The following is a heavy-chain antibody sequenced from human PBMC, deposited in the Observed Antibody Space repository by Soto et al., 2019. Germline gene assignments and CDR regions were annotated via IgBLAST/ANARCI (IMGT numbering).Heavy chain of an antibody. CDR2: ISYDGSNK. D-gene: IGHD5-18*01. J-gene: IGHJ4*02. Sequence: QVQLVESGGGVVQPGRSLRLSCAASGFTFSSYAMHWVRQAPGKGLEWGAVISYDGSNKYYADSVKGRFTISRDNSKNTLYLQMNSLRAEDTAVYYCARDRPGYSYGHFDYWGQGTLVTVSS. CDR1: GFTFSSYA. CDR3: ARDRPGYSYGHFDY. V-gene: IGHV3-30-3*01.